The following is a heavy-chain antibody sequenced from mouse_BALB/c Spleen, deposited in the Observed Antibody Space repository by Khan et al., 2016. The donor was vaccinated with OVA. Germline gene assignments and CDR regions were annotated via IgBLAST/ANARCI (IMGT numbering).Heavy chain of an antibody. V-gene: IGHV9-3-1*01. Sequence: QIQLVQSGPELKKPGETVKISCKASGYTFTDYGMNWVKQAPGKGLKWMGWINTYIGEPTYADDFKGRFAFSLETSASTASLQINNLRKEDTATYFCARAPTWFAYWGQGTLVTVSA. CDR3: ARAPTWFAY. CDR1: GYTFTDYG. CDR2: INTYIGEP. J-gene: IGHJ3*01.